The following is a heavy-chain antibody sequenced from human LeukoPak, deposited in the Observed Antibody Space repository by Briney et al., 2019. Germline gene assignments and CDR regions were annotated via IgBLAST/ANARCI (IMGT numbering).Heavy chain of an antibody. CDR1: GGSFSGYY. CDR2: VNHSGST. V-gene: IGHV4-34*01. J-gene: IGHJ3*02. D-gene: IGHD6-13*01. CDR3: AIIAATDVFDI. Sequence: SETLSLTCAVYGGSFSGYYWSWIRQPPGKGLEWIGEVNHSGSTNYNPSLKSRVTISVDTSKNQFSLKLSSVTAADTAVYYCAIIAATDVFDIWGQGTMVTVSS.